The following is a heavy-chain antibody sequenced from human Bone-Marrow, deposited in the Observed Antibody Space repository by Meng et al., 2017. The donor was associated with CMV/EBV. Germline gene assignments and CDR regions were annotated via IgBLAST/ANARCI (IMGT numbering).Heavy chain of an antibody. Sequence: GESLKISCAASGFTFDDYGMSWVRQAPGKGLEWVSGINWNGGSTGYADSVKGRFTISRDNAKNSLYLQMNSLRAEDTALYYCARTQYNWNDVALSNFDYWGQGTLVTVSS. J-gene: IGHJ4*02. D-gene: IGHD1-20*01. V-gene: IGHV3-20*04. CDR1: GFTFDDYG. CDR3: ARTQYNWNDVALSNFDY. CDR2: INWNGGST.